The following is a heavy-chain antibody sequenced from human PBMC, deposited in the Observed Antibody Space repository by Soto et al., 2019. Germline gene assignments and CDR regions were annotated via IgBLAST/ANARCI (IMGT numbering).Heavy chain of an antibody. CDR2: ISGSGGST. CDR1: GFTFSSYA. CDR3: AKDSAPCSGGSCYSGMYNWFDP. V-gene: IGHV3-23*01. Sequence: GGSLRLSCAASGFTFSSYAMSWVRQAPGKGLEWVSAISGSGGSTYYADSVKGRFTISRDNSKNTLYLQMNSLRAEDTAVYYCAKDSAPCSGGSCYSGMYNWFDPWGQGTLVTVSS. D-gene: IGHD2-15*01. J-gene: IGHJ5*02.